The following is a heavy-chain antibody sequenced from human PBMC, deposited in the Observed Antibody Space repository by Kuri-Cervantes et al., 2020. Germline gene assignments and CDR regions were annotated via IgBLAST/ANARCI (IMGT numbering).Heavy chain of an antibody. CDR3: AREDIAVAGGEGY. CDR2: IYYSGST. Sequence: GSLRLSCAASGFTFSSYSMNWIRQPPGKGLEWIGSIYYSGSTYYNPSLKSRVTISVDTSKNQFSLKLSSVTAADTAVYYCAREDIAVAGGEGYRGQGTLVTVSS. D-gene: IGHD6-19*01. CDR1: GFTFSSYS. J-gene: IGHJ4*02. V-gene: IGHV4-39*07.